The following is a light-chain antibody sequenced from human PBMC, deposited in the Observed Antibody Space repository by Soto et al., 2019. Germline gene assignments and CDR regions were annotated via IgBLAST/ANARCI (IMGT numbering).Light chain of an antibody. Sequence: QSVLTQPPSVSGAPGQRVTISCTGSSSNIGAGYDVHWYQQLPGTAPKLLIYGNSNRPSGVPDRFSGSKSGTSASLAITGLQAEDEADYYCQSYDSSLSGKVFGTGTKAHRP. J-gene: IGLJ1*01. CDR3: QSYDSSLSGKV. V-gene: IGLV1-40*01. CDR1: SSNIGAGYD. CDR2: GNS.